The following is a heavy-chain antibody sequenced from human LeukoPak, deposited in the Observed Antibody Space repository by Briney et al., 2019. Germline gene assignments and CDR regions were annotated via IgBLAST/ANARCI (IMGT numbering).Heavy chain of an antibody. CDR1: GYTVTGYY. Sequence: ASVKVSCKASGYTVTGYYMHWVRQAPGQGLEWMGLINPTGTSTNYAQKFRGRVTMTRDTSTTTVYMELSSLRSEDTAVYYSAREESGGYFDYWGQGTLVTVSS. J-gene: IGHJ4*02. CDR2: INPTGTST. D-gene: IGHD2-8*02. CDR3: AREESGGYFDY. V-gene: IGHV1-46*01.